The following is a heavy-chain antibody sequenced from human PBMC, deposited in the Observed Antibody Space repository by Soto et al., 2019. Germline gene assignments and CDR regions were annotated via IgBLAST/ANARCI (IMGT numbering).Heavy chain of an antibody. V-gene: IGHV1-18*01. J-gene: IGHJ4*02. Sequence: QVQLVQSGGEVKKPGASVKVSCQASGYTFTSYGISWVRQAPGQGPEWMGWSSTSSGDTKSAQNIQGRLTMTKDTCLRRAYMEVRGMRSDDTAVYYCAGEYCDRPRCFDPDYWGQGALGTVSS. D-gene: IGHD2-2*01. CDR1: GYTFTSYG. CDR2: SSTSSGDT. CDR3: AGEYCDRPRCFDPDY.